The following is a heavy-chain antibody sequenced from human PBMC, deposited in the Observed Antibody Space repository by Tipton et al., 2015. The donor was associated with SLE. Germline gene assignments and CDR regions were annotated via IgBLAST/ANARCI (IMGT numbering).Heavy chain of an antibody. CDR2: IYDSKST. J-gene: IGHJ4*02. CDR3: VRGPKDV. CDR1: GGSITTVGYY. Sequence: TLSLTCTVSGGSITTVGYYWSWNRQHPGKGLEWIGCIYDSKSTYYNPSLKSRLTMSADTSKNQISLKLSSVSAADTAVYYCVRGPKDVWGQGTLVTVSS. V-gene: IGHV4-31*03.